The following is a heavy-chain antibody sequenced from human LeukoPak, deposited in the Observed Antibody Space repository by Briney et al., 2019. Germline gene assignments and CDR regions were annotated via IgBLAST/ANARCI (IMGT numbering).Heavy chain of an antibody. CDR3: ARTFYFDSRGNYDY. J-gene: IGHJ4*02. Sequence: GGSLRLSCAASGFTFRDYWLSWVRQAPGKGLEWVANIKRDGSETHHVDSVKGRFTISRDNGKNSLYLQMNSLRAEDTAVYYCARTFYFDSRGNYDYWGQGTLVTVSS. CDR2: IKRDGSET. D-gene: IGHD3-22*01. V-gene: IGHV3-7*05. CDR1: GFTFRDYW.